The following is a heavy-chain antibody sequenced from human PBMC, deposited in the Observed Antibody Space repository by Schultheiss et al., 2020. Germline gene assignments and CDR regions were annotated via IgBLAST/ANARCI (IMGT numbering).Heavy chain of an antibody. CDR1: GGSFSGYY. D-gene: IGHD2-15*01. J-gene: IGHJ5*02. V-gene: IGHV4-59*01. Sequence: SETLSLTCAVYGGSFSGYYWSWIRQPAGKGLEWIGSIYYSGSTNYNPSLKSRVTISVDTSKNQFSLKLSSVTAADTAVYYCARMIVVVAATHGWFDPWGQGTLVTVSS. CDR3: ARMIVVVAATHGWFDP. CDR2: IYYSGST.